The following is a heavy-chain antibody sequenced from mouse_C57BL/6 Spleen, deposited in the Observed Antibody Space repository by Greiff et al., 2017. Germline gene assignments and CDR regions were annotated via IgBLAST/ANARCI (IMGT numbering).Heavy chain of an antibody. D-gene: IGHD1-1*01. V-gene: IGHV5-9*01. CDR3: ARQDYYGSSPYFDY. Sequence: EVQVVESGGGLVKPGGSLKLSCAASGFTFSSYTMSWVRQTPEKRLEWVATISGGGGNTYYPDSVKGRFTISRDNAKNTLYLQMSSLRSEDTALYYCARQDYYGSSPYFDYWGQGTTLTVSS. CDR2: ISGGGGNT. CDR1: GFTFSSYT. J-gene: IGHJ2*01.